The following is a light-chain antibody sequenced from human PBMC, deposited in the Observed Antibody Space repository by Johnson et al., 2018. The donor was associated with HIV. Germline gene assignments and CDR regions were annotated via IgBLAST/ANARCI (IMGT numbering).Light chain of an antibody. J-gene: IGLJ1*01. CDR1: SSNIGNNY. Sequence: QSVLTQPPSVSAAPGQKVTISCSGSSSNIGNNYVSWYQQLPGTAPKLLIYEDTKRPSGISDRFSGSQSGTSVTLCITGLQAGDEADYYCGTWDSSLSVYVFGTGTKVTVL. V-gene: IGLV1-51*02. CDR3: GTWDSSLSVYV. CDR2: EDT.